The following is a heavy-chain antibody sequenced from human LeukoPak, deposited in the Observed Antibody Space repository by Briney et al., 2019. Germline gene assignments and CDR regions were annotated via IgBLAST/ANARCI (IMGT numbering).Heavy chain of an antibody. J-gene: IGHJ6*02. CDR3: ARDLIRGVITSYGMDV. CDR1: GFTFSSYS. Sequence: GGSLRLSCAASGFTFSSYSMNWVRQAPGKGLEWVSSISSSSSYIYYADSVKGRFTISRDNAKNSLYLQMNSLRAEDTAVYYCARDLIRGVITSYGMDVWGQGTTVTVSS. D-gene: IGHD3-10*01. V-gene: IGHV3-21*01. CDR2: ISSSSSYI.